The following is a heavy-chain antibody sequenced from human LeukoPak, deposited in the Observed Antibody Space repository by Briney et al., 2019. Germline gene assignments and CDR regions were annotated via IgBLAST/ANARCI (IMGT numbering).Heavy chain of an antibody. Sequence: SETLSLTCAVYGGSFRGYFWGGVRQTPGKGLEWLGEITHKGGTNYRPSLSGRVSVFQDVSKNQFSLKLSSVTAADTGVYYCARGNSGSHWGNHYFYMDVWGKGTTVIVSS. CDR3: ARGNSGSHWGNHYFYMDV. CDR1: GGSFRGYF. CDR2: ITHKGGT. J-gene: IGHJ6*03. D-gene: IGHD1-26*01. V-gene: IGHV4-34*01.